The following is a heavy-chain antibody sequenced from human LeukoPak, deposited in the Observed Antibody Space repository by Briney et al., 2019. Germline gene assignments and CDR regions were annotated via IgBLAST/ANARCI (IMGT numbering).Heavy chain of an antibody. D-gene: IGHD3-16*01. CDR1: GFTFSDHY. CDR2: IRNKAKGYTT. J-gene: IGHJ4*02. CDR3: ARGAITYPAYIDY. V-gene: IGHV3-72*01. Sequence: GGSLRLSCATSGFTFSDHYMDWVRQAPGKGLEWVGRIRNKAKGYTTEYAASVKGRFSISRDDSQNSLYLQMSSLKTEDTAVYYCARGAITYPAYIDYWGQGTLVTVSS.